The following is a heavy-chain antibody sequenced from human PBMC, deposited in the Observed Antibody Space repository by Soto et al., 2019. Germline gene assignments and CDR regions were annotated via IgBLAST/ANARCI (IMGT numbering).Heavy chain of an antibody. J-gene: IGHJ4*02. D-gene: IGHD4-17*01. CDR3: ARTPGGAPADYYFDY. CDR2: IHYSGNT. CDR1: GGSISSGDYY. Sequence: QVRLQESGPGLVKPSKTLSLTCTVSGGSISSGDYYWSWIRHHPGGGLEWIGYIHYSGNTYYDPSLKSRLTMSVVSSKNQFSLHLSSVTAADTAVYYCARTPGGAPADYYFDYWGLGTLVTVSS. V-gene: IGHV4-31*03.